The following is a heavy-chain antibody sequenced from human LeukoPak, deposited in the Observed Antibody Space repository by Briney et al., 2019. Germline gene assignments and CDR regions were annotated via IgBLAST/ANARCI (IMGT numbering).Heavy chain of an antibody. J-gene: IGHJ6*04. Sequence: GASVKVSCKASGYTFTSYGISWVRQAPGQGLEWMGWISAYNGNTNYAQKLQGRVTMTTDTSTSTAYMELRSLRSDDTAVYYCARAYTIATSRRDMDVWGKGTTVTVSS. CDR3: ARAYTIATSRRDMDV. CDR2: ISAYNGNT. D-gene: IGHD2-21*01. V-gene: IGHV1-18*01. CDR1: GYTFTSYG.